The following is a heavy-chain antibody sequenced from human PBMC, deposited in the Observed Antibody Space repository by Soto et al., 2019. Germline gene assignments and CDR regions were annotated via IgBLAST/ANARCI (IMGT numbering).Heavy chain of an antibody. J-gene: IGHJ4*02. Sequence: QVQLVQSGAEVKKPGASVKVSCRASGYTFTDFGISWVRQAPGQGLEWVGWISPYNGNTQYVENLQGRVTMTTDTSTNTAYMELRSLRPDDTAVYYCARGRDYGDFYFDYLGQGTLVTFAS. CDR2: ISPYNGNT. V-gene: IGHV1-18*01. CDR1: GYTFTDFG. D-gene: IGHD4-17*01. CDR3: ARGRDYGDFYFDY.